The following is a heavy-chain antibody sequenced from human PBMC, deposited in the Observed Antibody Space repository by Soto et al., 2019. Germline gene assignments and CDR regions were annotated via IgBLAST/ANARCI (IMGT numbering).Heavy chain of an antibody. V-gene: IGHV3-33*01. CDR3: ARWCGDLGACDI. CDR2: IWYDGSKK. Sequence: QVQLVESGGGVVQPGRSLRLSCAASGFTFSSYGMHWVRQAPGKGLEWVAAIWYDGSKKSYADSVKGRFTISRDNSKNTLSLQVNSLRAEDTAVYYCARWCGDLGACDIWGQGTMVTVSS. J-gene: IGHJ3*02. CDR1: GFTFSSYG. D-gene: IGHD3-10*01.